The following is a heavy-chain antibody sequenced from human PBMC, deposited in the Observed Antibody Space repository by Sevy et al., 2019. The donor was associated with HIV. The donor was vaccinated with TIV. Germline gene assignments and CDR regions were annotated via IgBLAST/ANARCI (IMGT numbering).Heavy chain of an antibody. CDR1: GFTFSSYA. J-gene: IGHJ4*02. CDR3: ARVGPYCGGDCYWFDY. D-gene: IGHD2-21*02. V-gene: IGHV3-33*01. Sequence: GGSLRLSCAAAGFTFSSYAMHWVRQAPGKGLEWVAVIWNNGSSKSYADSVKGRFTISRDSSKNTLYLQMNTLRAEDTAVYYCARVGPYCGGDCYWFDYWGQGSLVTVSS. CDR2: IWNNGSSK.